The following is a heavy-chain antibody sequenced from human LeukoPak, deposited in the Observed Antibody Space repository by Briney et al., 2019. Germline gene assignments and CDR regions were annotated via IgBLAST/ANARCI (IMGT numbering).Heavy chain of an antibody. Sequence: GGSLRLSCAASGFTFSNFWMSWVRQAPGKGLEWVANIKQDGSEKYYVDSVKGRFTISRDNAKNSLYLQMNSLRAEDTAVYYCARLLWFARDFDYWGQGTLVTVSS. V-gene: IGHV3-7*01. J-gene: IGHJ4*02. CDR1: GFTFSNFW. CDR2: IKQDGSEK. CDR3: ARLLWFARDFDY. D-gene: IGHD3-10*01.